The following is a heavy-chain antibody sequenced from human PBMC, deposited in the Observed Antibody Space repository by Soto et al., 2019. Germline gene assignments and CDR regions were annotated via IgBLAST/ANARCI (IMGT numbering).Heavy chain of an antibody. CDR1: VNPVSNYP. Sequence: VNVDCNTSVNPVSNYPLSMRSHAPGQGLEWMGWVSPYNGNANYTEKFQGRVSMTTDTSTTTAYLAMTSLTSDDTAIYYGARAIALIMAAPAYWGQGTLVTVSS. D-gene: IGHD2-21*01. CDR3: ARAIALIMAAPAY. J-gene: IGHJ4*02. V-gene: IGHV1-18*04. CDR2: VSPYNGNA.